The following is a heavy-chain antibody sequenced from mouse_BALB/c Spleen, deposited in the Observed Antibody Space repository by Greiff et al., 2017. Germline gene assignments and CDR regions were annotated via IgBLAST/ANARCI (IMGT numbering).Heavy chain of an antibody. V-gene: IGHV6-6*02. CDR3: TRPYYYGSSGWYFDV. J-gene: IGHJ1*01. D-gene: IGHD1-1*01. CDR2: IRLKSNNYAT. Sequence: EVKVVESGGGLVQPGGSMKLSCVASGFTFSNYWMNWVRQSPEKGLEWVAEIRLKSNNYATHYAESVKGRFTISRDDSKSSVYLQMNNLRAEDTGIYYCTRPYYYGSSGWYFDVWGAGTTVTVSS. CDR1: GFTFSNYW.